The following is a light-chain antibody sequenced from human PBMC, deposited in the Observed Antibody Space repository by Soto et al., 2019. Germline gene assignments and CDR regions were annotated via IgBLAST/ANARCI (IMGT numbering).Light chain of an antibody. V-gene: IGLV1-51*02. CDR1: SSNIGKNY. J-gene: IGLJ1*01. CDR2: ENN. Sequence: QPVLKQPPSVSAAPGQKVTIPCYGSSSNIGKNYVSWYQQLPGTAPKLLIYENNKRPSGIPDRFSGSKSGTSATLGITGLQTGDEAEYYCGAWDSSLRAVYVFGTGTKVTVL. CDR3: GAWDSSLRAVYV.